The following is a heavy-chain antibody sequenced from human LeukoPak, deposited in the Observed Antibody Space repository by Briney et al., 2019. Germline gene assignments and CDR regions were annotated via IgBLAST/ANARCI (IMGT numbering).Heavy chain of an antibody. V-gene: IGHV4-59*01. CDR1: GGSISSYY. Sequence: SSETLSLTCTVSGGSISSYYWSWIRQPPGKGLEWIGYIYYSGSTNYNPSLKSRVTISVDTSKNQFSLKLSSVTAADTAVYYCASLFGARDYFDYWGQGTLVTVSS. D-gene: IGHD1-26*01. CDR2: IYYSGST. CDR3: ASLFGARDYFDY. J-gene: IGHJ4*02.